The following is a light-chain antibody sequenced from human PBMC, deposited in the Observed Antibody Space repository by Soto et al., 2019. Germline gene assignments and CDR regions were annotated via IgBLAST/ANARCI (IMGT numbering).Light chain of an antibody. CDR2: GAS. Sequence: IVLAQSPGTLSLSPGDKATLSCRASQSVSSNYLAWYQQKPGQAPRLLIYGASNRATGIPDRFSGGGSGTDFTLTISRLEPEDFAVYYCQQYGSSGTLGQGTKVDIK. CDR1: QSVSSNY. CDR3: QQYGSSGT. V-gene: IGKV3-20*01. J-gene: IGKJ1*01.